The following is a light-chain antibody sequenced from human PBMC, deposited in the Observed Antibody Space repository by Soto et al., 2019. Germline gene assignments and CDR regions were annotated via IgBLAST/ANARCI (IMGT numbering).Light chain of an antibody. Sequence: QSALTQPHSAYGSPAQSVTLSCTGTSSDVGAYTYVSWYQQQPGKAPKLMIYEVNTRPSWVRDRSSGSKSGNTASLTVSGLQPEDEDDYYCSSYGCPGNANYVFGTGTKVTVL. CDR3: SSYGCPGNANYV. CDR2: EVN. J-gene: IGLJ1*01. V-gene: IGLV2-8*01. CDR1: SSDVGAYTY.